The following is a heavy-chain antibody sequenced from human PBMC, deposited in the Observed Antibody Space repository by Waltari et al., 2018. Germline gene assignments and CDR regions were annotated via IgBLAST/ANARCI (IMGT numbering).Heavy chain of an antibody. CDR2: IYTSGST. CDR1: GGSISSYY. J-gene: IGHJ3*02. V-gene: IGHV4-4*07. D-gene: IGHD2-15*01. Sequence: QVQLQESGPGLVKPSETLSLTCTVSGGSISSYYWSWIRPPAGTGLEWIGRIYTSGSTNYNPSLKSRVTISVDTSKNQFSLKLSSVTAADTAVYYCARRGHCYTCAFDIWGQGTMVTVSS. CDR3: ARRGHCYTCAFDI.